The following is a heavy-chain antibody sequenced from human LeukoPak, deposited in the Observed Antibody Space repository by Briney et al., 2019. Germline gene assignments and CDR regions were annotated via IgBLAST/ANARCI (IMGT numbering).Heavy chain of an antibody. D-gene: IGHD3-22*01. CDR2: ISSSSSYI. Sequence: GGSLRLSCAASGFTFSSYSMNWVRQAPGKGLEWVSSISSSSSYIYYADSVKGRFTISRDNAKNSLYLRMNSLRAEDTAVYYCARDRVEGDSSGSDYWGQGTLVTVSS. V-gene: IGHV3-21*01. CDR3: ARDRVEGDSSGSDY. CDR1: GFTFSSYS. J-gene: IGHJ4*02.